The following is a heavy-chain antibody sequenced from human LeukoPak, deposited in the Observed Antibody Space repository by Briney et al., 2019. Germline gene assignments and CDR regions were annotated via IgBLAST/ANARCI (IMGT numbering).Heavy chain of an antibody. J-gene: IGHJ4*02. CDR3: ARVEGPTVNTMYYDL. Sequence: GGSLRLSCVASGFTFRNHGMIWVRQAPGKGLEWLSYISPRSETKNYVDSVKDRFTISRGDAENSVYLHMNSLRAEDTAVYYCARVEGPTVNTMYYDLWGQGTLVTVSS. CDR2: ISPRSETK. D-gene: IGHD4-11*01. CDR1: GFTFRNHG. V-gene: IGHV3-48*01.